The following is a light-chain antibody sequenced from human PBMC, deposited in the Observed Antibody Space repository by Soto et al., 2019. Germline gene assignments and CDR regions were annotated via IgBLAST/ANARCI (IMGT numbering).Light chain of an antibody. CDR1: SSNIGAAYD. CDR2: GNS. V-gene: IGLV1-40*01. CDR3: QSFDSSLSGYV. J-gene: IGLJ1*01. Sequence: QSVLTQPPSVSGAAGKRVTISCTGSSSNIGAAYDVNWYQQLPGTAPKLLIYGNSNRPSGVPDRFSGSKSGTSASLAITGLQAEDEADYFCQSFDSSLSGYVFGTGTKLTV.